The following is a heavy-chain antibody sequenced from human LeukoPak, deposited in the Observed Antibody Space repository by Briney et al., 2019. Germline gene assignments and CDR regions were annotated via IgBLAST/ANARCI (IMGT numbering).Heavy chain of an antibody. CDR3: ARGRRALYYDFWSGYYNSWFDP. CDR2: INHSGST. J-gene: IGHJ5*02. D-gene: IGHD3-3*01. CDR1: GGSFSSYY. V-gene: IGHV4-34*01. Sequence: PSETLSLTCAVYGGSFSSYYWSWIRQPPGKGLEWIGEINHSGSTNYNPSLKSRVTISVDTSKNQFSLKLSSVTAADTAVYYCARGRRALYYDFWSGYYNSWFDPWGQGTLVTVSS.